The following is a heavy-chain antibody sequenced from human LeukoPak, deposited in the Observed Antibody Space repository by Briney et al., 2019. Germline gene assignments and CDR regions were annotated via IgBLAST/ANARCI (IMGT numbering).Heavy chain of an antibody. J-gene: IGHJ4*02. CDR3: ASWGHCSSTSCSPGFDY. CDR2: ISSSSSTI. V-gene: IGHV3-48*01. Sequence: PGGSLRLSCAASGFTFSSYSMNRVRQAPGKGLEWVSYISSSSSTIYYADSVKGRFTISRDNAKNSLYLQMNSLRAEDTAVYYCASWGHCSSTSCSPGFDYWGQGTLVTVSS. D-gene: IGHD2-2*01. CDR1: GFTFSSYS.